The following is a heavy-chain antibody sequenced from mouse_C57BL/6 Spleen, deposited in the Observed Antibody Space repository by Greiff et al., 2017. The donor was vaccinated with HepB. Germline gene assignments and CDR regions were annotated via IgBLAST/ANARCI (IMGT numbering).Heavy chain of an antibody. V-gene: IGHV5-2*01. D-gene: IGHD1-1*01. J-gene: IGHJ1*03. CDR2: INSDGGST. Sequence: EVKLVESGGGLVQPGESLKLSCESNEYEFPSHDMSWVRKTPEKRLELVAAINSDGGSTYYPDTMERRFIISRDNTKKTLYLQMSSLRSEDTALYYCARHGDYYGSRGYFDVWGTGTTVTVSS. CDR1: EYEFPSHD. CDR3: ARHGDYYGSRGYFDV.